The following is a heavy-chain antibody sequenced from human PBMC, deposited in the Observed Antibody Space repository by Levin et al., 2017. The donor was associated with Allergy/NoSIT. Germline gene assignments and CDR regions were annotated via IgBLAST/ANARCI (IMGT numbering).Heavy chain of an antibody. CDR1: GFTFSSYA. J-gene: IGHJ4*02. CDR2: ISGGGSP. Sequence: SCVASGFTFSSYAMNWVRQAPGKGLEWVSAISGGGSPSYAGSVRGRFTISRDISKNTLYLQMNSVKAEDTAVYFCAKWRGQQSEFDYWGQGTLVTVSS. CDR3: AKWRGQQSEFDY. V-gene: IGHV3-23*01. D-gene: IGHD6-13*01.